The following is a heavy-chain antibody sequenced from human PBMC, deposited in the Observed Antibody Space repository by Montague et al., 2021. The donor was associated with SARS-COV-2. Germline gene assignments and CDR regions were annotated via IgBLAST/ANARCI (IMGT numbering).Heavy chain of an antibody. CDR3: ARTYSGTYFDYFDY. D-gene: IGHD1-26*01. V-gene: IGHV3-30*01. Sequence: SLRLSCAASGFTFLSYAIHWVRQAPDKGLEWVAVISYDGNNKYYADSVKGRFTISRDNSKNTPFLQMNSLKPGDTAVYYCARTYSGTYFDYFDYWGQGTLVTVSS. CDR1: GFTFLSYA. J-gene: IGHJ4*02. CDR2: ISYDGNNK.